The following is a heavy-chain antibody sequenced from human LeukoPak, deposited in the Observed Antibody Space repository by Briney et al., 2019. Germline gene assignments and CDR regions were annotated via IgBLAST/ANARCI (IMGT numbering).Heavy chain of an antibody. D-gene: IGHD6-19*01. CDR1: GFTFSSYE. V-gene: IGHV3-48*03. CDR2: ISTSDSTI. Sequence: PGGSLRLSCAASGFTFSSYEMNWVRQAPGKGLEWVSYISTSDSTIYYADSVKGRFTISRDNAKSSLYLQMDSLRVGDTGIYYCARDLGTHGGYVDPWGQGTLVTVSS. J-gene: IGHJ5*02. CDR3: ARDLGTHGGYVDP.